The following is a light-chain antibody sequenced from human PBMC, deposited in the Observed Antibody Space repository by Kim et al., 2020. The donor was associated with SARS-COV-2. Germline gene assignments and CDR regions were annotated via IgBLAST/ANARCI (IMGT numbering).Light chain of an antibody. CDR2: DVR. J-gene: IGLJ2*01. CDR1: SSDIGGYTY. CDR3: TSYRHRDIVL. Sequence: GQSITISCTGTSSDIGGYTYVSCYHQSPGTPPNLMLYDVRTRPSGVSDRFSCSKSGTTASLTISGLPAEDEANYYCTSYRHRDIVLFGGGTQLTVL. V-gene: IGLV2-14*03.